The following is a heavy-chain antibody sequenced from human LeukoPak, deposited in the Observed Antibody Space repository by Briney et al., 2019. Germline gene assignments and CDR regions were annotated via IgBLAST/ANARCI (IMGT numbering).Heavy chain of an antibody. CDR3: AKGGEYYYDSSGYY. CDR1: GFTFSSYA. J-gene: IGHJ4*02. CDR2: ISGSGGST. V-gene: IGHV3-23*01. D-gene: IGHD3-22*01. Sequence: GGSLRLSCAASGFTFSSYAMSWVRQAPGKGLEWVSAISGSGGSTYYADSAKGRFTISRDNSKNTLYLQMNSLRAEDTAVYYCAKGGEYYYDSSGYYWGQGTLVTVSS.